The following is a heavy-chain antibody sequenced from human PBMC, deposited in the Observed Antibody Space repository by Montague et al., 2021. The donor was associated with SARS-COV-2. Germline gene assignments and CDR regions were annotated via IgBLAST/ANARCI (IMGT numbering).Heavy chain of an antibody. CDR1: GFTFDDYA. D-gene: IGHD3-22*01. Sequence: SLRLSCAASGFTFDDYAMHWVRQAPGKGLEWVSGISWKSGSIAYADSVKGRFTISRDNAKNSLYLQMNSLRAEDTALYYCAKVMREDYYDSSGSPDAFDIWGQGTMVTLSS. J-gene: IGHJ3*02. CDR2: ISWKSGSI. CDR3: AKVMREDYYDSSGSPDAFDI. V-gene: IGHV3-9*01.